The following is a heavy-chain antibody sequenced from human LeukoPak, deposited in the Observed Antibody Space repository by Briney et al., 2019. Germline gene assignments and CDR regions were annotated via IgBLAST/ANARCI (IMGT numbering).Heavy chain of an antibody. CDR3: ARSYYDILTSWGAWFDP. Sequence: ASVKVSCKASGYTFTSYGISWVRQAPGQGREWMGWISAYNGNTNYAQKLQGIVTMTTDTSTSTAYMELRSLRSDDRAVYYCARSYYDILTSWGAWFDPWGQGTLVTVSS. CDR1: GYTFTSYG. V-gene: IGHV1-18*01. J-gene: IGHJ5*02. D-gene: IGHD3-9*01. CDR2: ISAYNGNT.